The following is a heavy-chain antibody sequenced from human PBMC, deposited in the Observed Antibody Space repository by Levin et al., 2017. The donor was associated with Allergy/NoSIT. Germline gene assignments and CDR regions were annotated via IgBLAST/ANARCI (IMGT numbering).Heavy chain of an antibody. CDR1: GGSFSDYY. V-gene: IGHV4-34*01. CDR2: IYHSGST. Sequence: MSSETLSLTCAVYGGSFSDYYWSWIRQPPGKGLEWIGEIYHSGSTNYNPSLKSRVTISVDTSKNQFSLKLSSVTAADTAVYYCARDSSSTWVNFDYWGQGTLVTVSS. D-gene: IGHD6-13*01. J-gene: IGHJ4*02. CDR3: ARDSSSTWVNFDY.